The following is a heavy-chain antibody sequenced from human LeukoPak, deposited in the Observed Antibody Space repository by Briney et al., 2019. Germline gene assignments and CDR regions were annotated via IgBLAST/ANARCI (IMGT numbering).Heavy chain of an antibody. V-gene: IGHV3-30-3*01. CDR3: ARDGITYYYGMDV. CDR2: ISYDGSNK. CDR1: GFTFSDYW. D-gene: IGHD1/OR15-1a*01. J-gene: IGHJ6*02. Sequence: GGSLRLSCAASGFTFSDYWMHWVRQAPGKGLEWVAVISYDGSNKYYADSVKGRFTISRDNSKNTLYLQMNSLRAEDTAVYYCARDGITYYYGMDVWGQGTTVTVSS.